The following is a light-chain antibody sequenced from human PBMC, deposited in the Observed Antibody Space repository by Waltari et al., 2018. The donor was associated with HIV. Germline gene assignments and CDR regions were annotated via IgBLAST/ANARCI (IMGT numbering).Light chain of an antibody. Sequence: QSVLTQPPSASETPGQRVTISCSGSISNIGSNTVNWYQQLPGTAPNLLIYTTKQRPSGVPDRFSGSKSGASASLASRGLQSDDEADDDCATWDDSLNGPVFGGGTKLTVL. J-gene: IGLJ3*02. CDR3: ATWDDSLNGPV. V-gene: IGLV1-44*01. CDR1: ISNIGSNT. CDR2: TTK.